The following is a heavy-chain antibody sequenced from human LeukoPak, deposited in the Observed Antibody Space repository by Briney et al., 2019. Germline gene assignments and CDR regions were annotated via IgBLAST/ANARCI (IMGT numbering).Heavy chain of an antibody. CDR1: SVSISNYD. Sequence: SETLSLTCTVSSVSISNYDWSWIRQPAGKGLEWIGRIYTSGSTNYNPSLKSRVTISVDTSKNQFSLKLSSVTAADTAVYYCARHRKRDYGDYARRYNWFDPWGQGTLVTVSS. D-gene: IGHD4-17*01. CDR3: ARHRKRDYGDYARRYNWFDP. V-gene: IGHV4-4*07. CDR2: IYTSGST. J-gene: IGHJ5*02.